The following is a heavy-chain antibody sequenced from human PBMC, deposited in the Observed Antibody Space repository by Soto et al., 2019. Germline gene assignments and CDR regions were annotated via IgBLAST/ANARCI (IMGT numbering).Heavy chain of an antibody. CDR3: GRDPVDLFGHMDR. CDR2: IIPLLKTV. Sequence: QEELVQSGAEVKKPGSSVNVSCKASGGTFASYSITWVRQAPGQRLEWMGEIIPLLKTVNYAQKFQGRVTITGDRSTRTGYLGLGKMRSEGTAVYLWGRDPVDLFGHMDRWG. CDR1: GGTFASYS. V-gene: IGHV1-69*06. J-gene: IGHJ6*01. D-gene: IGHD3-10*01.